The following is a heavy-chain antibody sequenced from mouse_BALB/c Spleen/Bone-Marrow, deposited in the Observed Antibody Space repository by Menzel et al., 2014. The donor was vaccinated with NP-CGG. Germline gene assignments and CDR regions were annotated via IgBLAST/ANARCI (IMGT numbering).Heavy chain of an antibody. J-gene: IGHJ2*01. CDR1: GHTFTDYN. Sequence: VQLQQSGPELVKPGASVKISCKASGHTFTDYNMHWVKQSHGKSLEWIGYIYPYNGGTGYNQKFKSKATLTVDKSSNTAYMQLKSLTSEDSAVYFCARSKYPYYFDYWGQGTTLTVSS. D-gene: IGHD5-1-1*01. CDR3: ARSKYPYYFDY. CDR2: IYPYNGGT. V-gene: IGHV1S29*02.